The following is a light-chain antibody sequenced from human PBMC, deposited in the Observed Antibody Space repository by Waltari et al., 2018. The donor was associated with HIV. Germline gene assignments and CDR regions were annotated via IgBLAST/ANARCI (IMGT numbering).Light chain of an antibody. J-gene: IGKJ1*01. CDR3: QQYNSYPRT. V-gene: IGKV1-8*01. CDR2: AAS. CDR1: QGISSY. Sequence: AIRMTQSPSSFSASTGDRVTLTCRASQGISSYLAWYQQKPGKAPKLLIYAASTLESGVPSRFSGSGSGTDFTLTINCLQSEDFATYYCQQYNSYPRTFGQGTKVEIK.